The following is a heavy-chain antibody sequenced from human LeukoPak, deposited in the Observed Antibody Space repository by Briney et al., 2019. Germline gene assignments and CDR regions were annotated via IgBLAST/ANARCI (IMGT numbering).Heavy chain of an antibody. J-gene: IGHJ4*02. V-gene: IGHV4-4*07. CDR1: GESINSFY. Sequence: SETLSLTCTVSGESINSFYWSWIRQPAGKGLEWIGRIYSSGSTNYSPSLKSRVTMSVDTSKNQFSLKLSSVTAADTAVYYCARDVVAAAGSFDYWGQGTRVTVSS. D-gene: IGHD6-13*01. CDR3: ARDVVAAAGSFDY. CDR2: IYSSGST.